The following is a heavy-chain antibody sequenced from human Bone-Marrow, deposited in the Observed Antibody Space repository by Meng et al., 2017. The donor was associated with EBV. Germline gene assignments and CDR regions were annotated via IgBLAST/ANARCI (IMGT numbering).Heavy chain of an antibody. Sequence: LPLRESAPGKVKPSATLSLTPTVSGDSTRRFYYWGWVRQPPGRGLEWIGNVHYTGSTYYSPSLKSRVTVSVATSKHQFSLRLTSVTAADTAVYYCARPFPSWQSPRLDPFGAWGQGTLVTVSS. CDR1: GDSTRRFYY. CDR2: VHYTGST. D-gene: IGHD6-19*01. J-gene: IGHJ5*02. V-gene: IGHV4-39*01. CDR3: ARPFPSWQSPRLDPFGA.